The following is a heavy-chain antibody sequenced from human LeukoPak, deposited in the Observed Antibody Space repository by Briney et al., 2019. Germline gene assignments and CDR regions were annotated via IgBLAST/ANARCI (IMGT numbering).Heavy chain of an antibody. D-gene: IGHD6-13*01. CDR1: GDSIRNYY. CDR3: ASSSRGYFDY. CDR2: IYYSGST. V-gene: IGHV4-59*01. J-gene: IGHJ4*02. Sequence: SETLSLTCSVSGDSIRNYYWSWIRQPPGKGLEWIGYIYYSGSTNYNPSLKSRVTISVDTSKNQFSLKLSSVTAADTAVYYCASSSRGYFDYWGQGTLVTVSS.